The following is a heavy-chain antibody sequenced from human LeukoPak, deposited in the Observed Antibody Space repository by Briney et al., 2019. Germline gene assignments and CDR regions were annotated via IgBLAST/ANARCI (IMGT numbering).Heavy chain of an antibody. D-gene: IGHD5-18*01. CDR1: GYTFTSYG. CDR2: ISAYNSNT. CDR3: ARTRGYSYGYVLYFDY. V-gene: IGHV1-18*01. J-gene: IGHJ4*02. Sequence: ASVKVTCKASGYTFTSYGISWVRQAPGQGLEWMGWISAYNSNTNYAQKLQGRVTMTTDTSTSTAYMELRSLRSDDTAVYYCARTRGYSYGYVLYFDYWGQGTLVTVSS.